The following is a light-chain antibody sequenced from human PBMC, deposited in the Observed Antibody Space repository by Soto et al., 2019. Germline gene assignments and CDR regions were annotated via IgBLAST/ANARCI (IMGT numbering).Light chain of an antibody. CDR3: QQSYSTPPYT. J-gene: IGKJ2*01. CDR1: QSISSY. Sequence: DIQMTQSPSSLSASVGDIFTITCRASQSISSYLNWYQQKPGKAPKLLIYAASSLQSGVPSRFSGSGSGTDFTLTISSLQPEDFATYYCQQSYSTPPYTFGQGTKLEIK. CDR2: AAS. V-gene: IGKV1-39*01.